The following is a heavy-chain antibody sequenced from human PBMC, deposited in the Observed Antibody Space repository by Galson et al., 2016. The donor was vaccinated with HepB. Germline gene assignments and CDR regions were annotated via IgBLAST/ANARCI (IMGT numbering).Heavy chain of an antibody. Sequence: SLRLSCAASGFTFSGYTMNWVRQAPGKGLEWVSVFYSSGKTAHADSVEGRFTASRDTSKNMLYLQMNSLRAEDTAIYYCVREVYGGALDYWGQGTLVSVSS. CDR1: GFTFSGYT. J-gene: IGHJ4*01. D-gene: IGHD4-23*01. CDR2: FYSSGKT. V-gene: IGHV3-53*01. CDR3: VREVYGGALDY.